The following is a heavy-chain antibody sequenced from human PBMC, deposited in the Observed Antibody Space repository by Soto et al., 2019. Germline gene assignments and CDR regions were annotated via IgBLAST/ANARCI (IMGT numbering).Heavy chain of an antibody. J-gene: IGHJ6*02. V-gene: IGHV3-30*18. CDR1: GFTFSSYG. Sequence: AGGSLRLSCAASGFTFSSYGMHWVRQAPGKGLEWVAVISYDGSKKYYADSVKGRFTISRDNSKNTLYLQMNSLRAEDTAVYYCANGYDYLEKSYYSGMDVWGQGTTVTVSS. CDR2: ISYDGSKK. CDR3: ANGYDYLEKSYYSGMDV. D-gene: IGHD5-12*01.